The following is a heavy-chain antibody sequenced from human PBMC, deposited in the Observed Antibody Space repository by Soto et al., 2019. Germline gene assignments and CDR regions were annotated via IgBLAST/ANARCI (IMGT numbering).Heavy chain of an antibody. V-gene: IGHV1-3*01. D-gene: IGHD2-15*01. J-gene: IGHJ6*02. CDR3: ASEYCSGGSCPLSSGMDV. Sequence: QVQLVQSGAEVKKPGASVKVSCKASGYTFTSYAMHWVRQAPGQRLEWMGWINAGNGNTKYSQKFQGRVTITRDTSAGPACMQLSSLRPEDTAVYYCASEYCSGGSCPLSSGMDVWGQGTTVTVSS. CDR1: GYTFTSYA. CDR2: INAGNGNT.